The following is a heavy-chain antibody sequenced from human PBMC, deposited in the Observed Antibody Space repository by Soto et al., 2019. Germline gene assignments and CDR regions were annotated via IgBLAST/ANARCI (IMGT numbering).Heavy chain of an antibody. CDR2: IKSKSNGETI. CDR3: TMSRGASRSFAWSIDPFDP. V-gene: IGHV3-15*07. Sequence: EVQLVESGGGLVKPGGSLRLSCAGSGFTFSNAWMNWVRQVPGKGLEWVGRIKSKSNGETIDYAAPVKGRFTISRDDSRNTLFLQMNNLRTEDSAVYYCTMSRGASRSFAWSIDPFDPWGQGTRVTVSS. J-gene: IGHJ5*02. D-gene: IGHD3-3*01. CDR1: GFTFSNAW.